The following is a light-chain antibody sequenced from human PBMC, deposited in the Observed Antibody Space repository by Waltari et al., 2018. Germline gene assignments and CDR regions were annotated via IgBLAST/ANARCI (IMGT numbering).Light chain of an antibody. CDR3: SSYSTSTYPI. Sequence: QPALTQPASVSASLAQSITLSCPGTGTHLASSAYLSWYQQHPGKAPKLIIFQVSNRPSGVSDRFSASKSGMTASLSISGLRTDDEAIYYCSSYSTSTYPIFGGGTKVTVL. CDR1: GTHLASSAY. CDR2: QVS. J-gene: IGLJ2*01. V-gene: IGLV2-14*01.